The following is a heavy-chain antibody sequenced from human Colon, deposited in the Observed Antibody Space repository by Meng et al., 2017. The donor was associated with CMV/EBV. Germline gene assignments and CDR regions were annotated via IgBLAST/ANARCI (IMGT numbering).Heavy chain of an antibody. CDR1: GFTFSDFG. CDR3: ARQSTNSAYDS. Sequence: GESLKISCATSGFTFSDFGMNWVRQAPGKGLEWVSSITYGGTYITYSDSVQGRFTTSRDNTMNSLYLQMNNLRAEDTAVYYCARQSTNSAYDSWGQGTLVTVSS. J-gene: IGHJ5*01. CDR2: ITYGGTYI. V-gene: IGHV3-21*06. D-gene: IGHD1-1*01.